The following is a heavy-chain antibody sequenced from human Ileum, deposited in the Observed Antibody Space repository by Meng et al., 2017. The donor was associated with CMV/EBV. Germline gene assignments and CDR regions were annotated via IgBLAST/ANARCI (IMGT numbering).Heavy chain of an antibody. J-gene: IGHJ5*02. Sequence: LRLSCAISGDSVSSSSAAWNWIRQSPSRGLEWLGRTYYKSKWYNDYAVSVKSRITINLDTSINQFSLQLNSMIPEDTAVYYCARGGRGSSSKWFDPWGQGILVTGAS. CDR3: ARGGRGSSSKWFDP. CDR2: TYYKSKWYN. D-gene: IGHD6-6*01. V-gene: IGHV6-1*01. CDR1: GDSVSSSSAA.